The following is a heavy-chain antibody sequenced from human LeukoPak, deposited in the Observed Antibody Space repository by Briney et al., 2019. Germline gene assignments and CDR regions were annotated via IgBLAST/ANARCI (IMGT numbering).Heavy chain of an antibody. CDR1: GFTFSSYS. J-gene: IGHJ6*03. D-gene: IGHD3-9*01. CDR3: ARDHDWDYMDV. Sequence: GGSLRLSCAASGFTFSSYSMNWVRQAPGKGLEWVSFISSSSSYIYYADSVEGRFTISRDNAKNSLYLQMNSLRAEDTAVYYCARDHDWDYMDVWGKGTTVTVSS. CDR2: ISSSSSYI. V-gene: IGHV3-21*01.